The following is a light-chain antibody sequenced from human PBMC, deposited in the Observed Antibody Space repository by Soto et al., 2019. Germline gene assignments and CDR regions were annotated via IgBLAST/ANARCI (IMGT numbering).Light chain of an antibody. V-gene: IGKV3-20*01. Sequence: EIVLTQSPGTLSLSPGERATLSCRASQSVGITYLAWYQQKPGQTPRLLIYGASSRATGIPDRFSGSGSGTDFTLTISRLEPEDFAVYYCQLSGSSITFGPGTRLEIK. CDR2: GAS. CDR3: QLSGSSIT. CDR1: QSVGITY. J-gene: IGKJ5*01.